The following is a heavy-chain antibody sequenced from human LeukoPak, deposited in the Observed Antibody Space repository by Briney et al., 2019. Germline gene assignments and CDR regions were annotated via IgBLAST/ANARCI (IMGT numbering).Heavy chain of an antibody. J-gene: IGHJ4*02. D-gene: IGHD3-22*01. CDR2: ISWNSGSI. Sequence: GGSLRLSCAASGFTFDDYAMHWVRQAPGKGLEWVSGISWNSGSIGYADSVKGRFTISRDNAKNSLYLQMNSLRAEDTALYYCAKVSKGGVVVKEFDYWGQGTLVTVSS. CDR1: GFTFDDYA. CDR3: AKVSKGGVVVKEFDY. V-gene: IGHV3-9*01.